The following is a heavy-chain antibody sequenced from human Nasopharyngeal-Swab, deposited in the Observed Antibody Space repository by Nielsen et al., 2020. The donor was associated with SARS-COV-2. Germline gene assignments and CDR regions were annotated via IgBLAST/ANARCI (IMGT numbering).Heavy chain of an antibody. CDR3: AREVVGGLVDS. D-gene: IGHD1-26*01. Sequence: WIRQPPGKGLEWMGDFSYRVITQYNAYLKSRVTISLETSKNQISLKLSSVTAADTGVYYCAREVVGGLVDSWGQGILVTVSS. J-gene: IGHJ4*02. CDR2: FSYRVIT. V-gene: IGHV4-59*12.